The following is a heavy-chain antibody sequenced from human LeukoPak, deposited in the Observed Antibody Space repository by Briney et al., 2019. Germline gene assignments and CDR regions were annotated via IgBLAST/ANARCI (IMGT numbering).Heavy chain of an antibody. V-gene: IGHV3-9*03. CDR1: GFTFDDYA. Sequence: GRSLRLSCAASGFTFDDYAMHWVRQAPGKCLEWVSGISWNSGSIGYADSVKGRFTISRDNAKNSLYLQMNSLRAEDMALYYCTKSPYDSSGYLAHWGQGTLVTVSS. CDR2: ISWNSGSI. J-gene: IGHJ4*02. CDR3: TKSPYDSSGYLAH. D-gene: IGHD3-22*01.